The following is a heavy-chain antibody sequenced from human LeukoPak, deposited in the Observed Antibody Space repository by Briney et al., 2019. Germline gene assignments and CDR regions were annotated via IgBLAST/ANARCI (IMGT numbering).Heavy chain of an antibody. CDR3: TTAHLGEDYYDSSGYWGSEY. CDR2: TRNKANSYST. D-gene: IGHD3-22*01. Sequence: GGSLRLSCAASGFTFSEHYMDWVRQAPGKGLEWIGRTRNKANSYSTEYAASVKGRLTISRDESKNSLYLQMSSLKTEDTAVYYCTTAHLGEDYYDSSGYWGSEYWGQGTLVTVSS. CDR1: GFTFSEHY. J-gene: IGHJ4*02. V-gene: IGHV3-72*01.